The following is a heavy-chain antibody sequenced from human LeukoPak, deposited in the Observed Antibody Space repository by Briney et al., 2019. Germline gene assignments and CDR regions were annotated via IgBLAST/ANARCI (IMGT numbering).Heavy chain of an antibody. V-gene: IGHV1-2*02. CDR2: INPNSGGT. CDR3: ARDSDNLTGSKSHFDY. Sequence: ASVKVSCKASGYTFTGYYMHWVRQAPGQGLEWMGWINPNSGGTNYAQKFQGRVTMTRDTSISTAYMELSRLRSDDTAVYYCARDSDNLTGSKSHFDYWGQGTLVTVSS. CDR1: GYTFTGYY. J-gene: IGHJ4*02. D-gene: IGHD3-9*01.